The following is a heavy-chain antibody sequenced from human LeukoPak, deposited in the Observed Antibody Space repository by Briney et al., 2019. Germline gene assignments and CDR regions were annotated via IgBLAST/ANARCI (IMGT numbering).Heavy chain of an antibody. Sequence: ASVKASCKASGCTFTTYDINWVRQATGQGLEWMGWMNPNSGNTGYAQKFQGRVTMTRNTSISTAFMELSGLRSEDTAVYFCARRNTAMVAGLDYWGQGSLVTVSS. J-gene: IGHJ4*02. D-gene: IGHD5-18*01. CDR3: ARRNTAMVAGLDY. CDR2: MNPNSGNT. V-gene: IGHV1-8*01. CDR1: GCTFTTYD.